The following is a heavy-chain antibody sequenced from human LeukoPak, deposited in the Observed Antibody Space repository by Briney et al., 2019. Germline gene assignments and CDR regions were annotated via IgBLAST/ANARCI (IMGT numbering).Heavy chain of an antibody. CDR2: IKEDGSEK. CDR1: GFTFSSYW. D-gene: IGHD6-6*01. Sequence: TGGSLRLSCAASGFTFSSYWMSWIRQAPEKGLEWVANIKEDGSEKYYVASVKGRFTISRDNAKNSLYLHMDSVRAEDTAVYYCARDSHYSSDYWGQGTLVTVSS. J-gene: IGHJ4*02. CDR3: ARDSHYSSDY. V-gene: IGHV3-7*05.